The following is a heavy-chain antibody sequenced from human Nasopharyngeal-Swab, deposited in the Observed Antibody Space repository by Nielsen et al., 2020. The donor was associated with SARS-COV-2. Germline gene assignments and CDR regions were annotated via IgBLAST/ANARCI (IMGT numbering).Heavy chain of an antibody. CDR1: GFTFSSYS. CDR2: ISSSSSYI. J-gene: IGHJ6*02. D-gene: IGHD3-9*01. Sequence: GESLKISCAASGFTFSSYSMNWVRQAPGKGLEWVSSISSSSSYIYYADSVKGRFTISRDNAKNSLYLQMNSLRVEDTAVYYCARDPKRYYDILTGYYTYYYYGMDVWGQGTTVTVSS. CDR3: ARDPKRYYDILTGYYTYYYYGMDV. V-gene: IGHV3-21*04.